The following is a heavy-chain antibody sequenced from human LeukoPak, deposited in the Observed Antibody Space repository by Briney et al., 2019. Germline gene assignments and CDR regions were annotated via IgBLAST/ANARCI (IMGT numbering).Heavy chain of an antibody. Sequence: ASVKVSCKSSGYTFNNYAMNWVRQAPGQGLEWMGWINTNTGNPTYAQGFAGRFVFSSDTSVGTAYLQISSLEAEDTAVYYCARSNNDGDYLGVGFDYWGQGTLVTVSS. J-gene: IGHJ4*02. CDR3: ARSNNDGDYLGVGFDY. CDR2: INTNTGNP. V-gene: IGHV7-4-1*02. D-gene: IGHD4-17*01. CDR1: GYTFNNYA.